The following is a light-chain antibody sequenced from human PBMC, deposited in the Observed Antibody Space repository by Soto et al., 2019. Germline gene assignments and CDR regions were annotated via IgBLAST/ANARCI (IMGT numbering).Light chain of an antibody. CDR2: DAS. Sequence: EIVMTQSPATLSVSPGERATLSCRASQSVSSNLAWYQQKPGQAPRLLIYDASNRASGIPARFSGSGSGTDFTLTISSLEPEDLAVYYCHQRSNWHPLTFGGGTKVEIK. J-gene: IGKJ4*01. V-gene: IGKV3D-11*02. CDR1: QSVSSN. CDR3: HQRSNWHPLT.